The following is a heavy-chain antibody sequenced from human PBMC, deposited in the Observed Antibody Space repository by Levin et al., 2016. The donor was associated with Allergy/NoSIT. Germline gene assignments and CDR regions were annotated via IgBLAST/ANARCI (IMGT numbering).Heavy chain of an antibody. V-gene: IGHV3-9*01. D-gene: IGHD1-26*01. J-gene: IGHJ3*02. Sequence: SLKISCAASGFTFDDHAMNWVRQVPGKGLEWVSGIGWNSGSLGYADSVKGRFTISRDNAKNSLYLQMNSLRAEDTALYYCVKDIKVGAIAGRGAFDIWGQGTMVTVSS. CDR2: IGWNSGSL. CDR3: VKDIKVGAIAGRGAFDI. CDR1: GFTFDDHA.